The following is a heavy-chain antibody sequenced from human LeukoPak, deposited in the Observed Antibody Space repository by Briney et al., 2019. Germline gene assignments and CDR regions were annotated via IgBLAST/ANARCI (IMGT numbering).Heavy chain of an antibody. Sequence: SETLSLTCGVHGETFSAYWWTWLRQAPGKGLEWIGQINHSGSTDYSPSLKSRVTISADTSKKQFFLRLASVTAADTAIYFCARGREGMGSTDCYTSNWFDPWGQGTLVSVSS. D-gene: IGHD2-2*02. J-gene: IGHJ5*02. CDR3: ARGREGMGSTDCYTSNWFDP. CDR2: INHSGST. CDR1: GETFSAYW. V-gene: IGHV4-34*01.